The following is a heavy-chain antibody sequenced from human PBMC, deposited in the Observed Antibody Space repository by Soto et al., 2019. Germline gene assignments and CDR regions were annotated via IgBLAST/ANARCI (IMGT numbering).Heavy chain of an antibody. Sequence: GGSLRLSCAASGFTFSSYAMSWVRQAPGKGLEWVSAISGSGGSTYYADSVKGRFTISRDNSKNTLYLQMNSLRAEDTAVYYCAKDLDIVVVPADLFDPWGQGTLVTVSS. CDR2: ISGSGGST. CDR3: AKDLDIVVVPADLFDP. V-gene: IGHV3-23*01. CDR1: GFTFSSYA. D-gene: IGHD2-2*03. J-gene: IGHJ5*02.